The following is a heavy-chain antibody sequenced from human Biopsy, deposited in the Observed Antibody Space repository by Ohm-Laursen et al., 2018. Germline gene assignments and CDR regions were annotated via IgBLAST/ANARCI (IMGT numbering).Heavy chain of an antibody. D-gene: IGHD3-22*01. CDR1: GGTLSKYA. CDR2: IIAPSGTT. Sequence: ASVKVSCKSFGGTLSKYAMSWVRQAPGQGLEWLGVIIAPSGTTNNAQRFQGRLSITADESATSVYMELSSLTSEDTAVYYCARTGTYYHDSSLYYFYGLDLWGQGSTVTVFS. V-gene: IGHV1-69*13. CDR3: ARTGTYYHDSSLYYFYGLDL. J-gene: IGHJ6*02.